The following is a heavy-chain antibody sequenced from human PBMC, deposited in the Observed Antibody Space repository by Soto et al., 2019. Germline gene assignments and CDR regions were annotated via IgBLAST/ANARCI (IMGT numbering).Heavy chain of an antibody. Sequence: QVQLVESGGGVVQPGRSLRLSCAASGFTFSSYGMHWVRQAPGKGLEWVAVIWYDGSNKYYADSVKGRFTISRDNSKNTLHLQMNSLRAEDTAVYYCAGSRGYYFFDYWGQGTLVTVAS. J-gene: IGHJ4*02. CDR1: GFTFSSYG. D-gene: IGHD3-22*01. CDR3: AGSRGYYFFDY. CDR2: IWYDGSNK. V-gene: IGHV3-33*01.